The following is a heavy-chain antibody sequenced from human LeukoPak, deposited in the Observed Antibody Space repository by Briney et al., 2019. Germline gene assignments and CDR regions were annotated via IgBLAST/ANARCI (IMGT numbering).Heavy chain of an antibody. CDR1: GFTFSTDR. CDR3: ARDLPVSGAYHNFDC. CDR2: IYSGSDYI. J-gene: IGHJ4*02. V-gene: IGHV3-21*01. D-gene: IGHD4/OR15-4a*01. Sequence: GGSLRLSCVASGFTFSTDRMNWVRQAPGKGLEWVSTIYSGSDYIYYADSVRGRFTISRDNAKNPLYLQMNSLRVEDTAVYYCARDLPVSGAYHNFDCWGQGTLVTVSS.